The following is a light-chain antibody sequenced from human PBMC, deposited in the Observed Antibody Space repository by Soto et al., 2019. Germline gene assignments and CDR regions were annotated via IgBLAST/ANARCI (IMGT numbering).Light chain of an antibody. J-gene: IGKJ3*01. CDR1: QSVSSSY. CDR3: QQYGSSPPP. V-gene: IGKV3-20*01. Sequence: EIVLTQSPGTLSLSPGERATLSCRASQSVSSSYLAWYQQKPGQAPRLLIYGASSRATGIPDRFSGSGSGTDFTLTISRLEPEDVAVYYCQQYGSSPPPFGPGTKVDIK. CDR2: GAS.